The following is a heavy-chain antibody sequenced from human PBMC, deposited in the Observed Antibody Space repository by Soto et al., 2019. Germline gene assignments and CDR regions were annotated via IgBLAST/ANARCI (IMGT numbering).Heavy chain of an antibody. CDR1: GFNFNSFV. D-gene: IGHD2-15*01. V-gene: IGHV3-21*01. J-gene: IGHJ6*03. CDR3: ARGIGCSGGSCDARGFYVDV. Sequence: GGSLRLSCAASGFNFNSFVMKWVRQAPGKGLEWVSSISGGSGYINYADPVTGRFTISRDNADNSLYLQMNSLRAEDTAVYYCARGIGCSGGSCDARGFYVDVWGRGTTVTVSS. CDR2: ISGGSGYI.